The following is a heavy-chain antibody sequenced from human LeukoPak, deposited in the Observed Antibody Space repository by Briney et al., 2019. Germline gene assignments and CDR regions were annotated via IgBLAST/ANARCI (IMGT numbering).Heavy chain of an antibody. J-gene: IGHJ4*02. D-gene: IGHD4-17*01. CDR3: ARGTVTIFDY. V-gene: IGHV4-31*03. CDR2: IYYSGST. Sequence: SETLSLTCTVSGGSISSGGYYWSWIRQHPGKGLEWIGYIYYSGSTYYNPPLKSRVTISVDTSKNQFSLKLSSVTAADTAVYYCARGTVTIFDYWGQGTLVTVSS. CDR1: GGSISSGGYY.